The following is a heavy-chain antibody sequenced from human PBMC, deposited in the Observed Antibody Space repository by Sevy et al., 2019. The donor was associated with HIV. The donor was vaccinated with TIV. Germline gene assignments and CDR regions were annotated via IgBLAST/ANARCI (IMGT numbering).Heavy chain of an antibody. D-gene: IGHD3-22*01. CDR2: IISSGSSK. Sequence: GGSLRLSCTASGFTFSSYEMNWVRPAPGKGLEWVSNIISSGSSKYYADSVKGRFTISRDNAKNSLFLQMNSLRAEDTAVYYCARVPHHYYDSSTFFDYWGQGTLVTVSS. J-gene: IGHJ4*02. V-gene: IGHV3-48*03. CDR3: ARVPHHYYDSSTFFDY. CDR1: GFTFSSYE.